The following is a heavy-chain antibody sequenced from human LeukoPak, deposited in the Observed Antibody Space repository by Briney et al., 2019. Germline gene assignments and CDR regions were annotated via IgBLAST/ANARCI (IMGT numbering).Heavy chain of an antibody. D-gene: IGHD2-2*01. CDR1: GESFSGYY. Sequence: PSETLSLTCAVYGESFSGYYWSWIRLPPGKGLEWIGEINHSGSTNYNPSLKSRVTISVDTSKNQFSLKLSSVTAADTAVYYCARGAGDIVVVPAAIYFDYWGQGTLVTVSS. CDR3: ARGAGDIVVVPAAIYFDY. V-gene: IGHV4-34*01. J-gene: IGHJ4*02. CDR2: INHSGST.